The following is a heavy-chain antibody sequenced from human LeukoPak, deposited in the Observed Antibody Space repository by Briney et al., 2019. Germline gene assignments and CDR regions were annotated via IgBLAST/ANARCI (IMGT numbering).Heavy chain of an antibody. CDR1: AFIFSGHW. D-gene: IGHD2-15*01. V-gene: IGHV3-7*01. J-gene: IGHJ5*02. CDR2: IKEDGSER. Sequence: GGSLRLSCEGSAFIFSGHWMNWVRQTPGKGLEWVASIKEDGSERQYVDSVKGRFTVSRDNSKNTLFLQMNSLRAEDTAVYFCVRDYCSGGSCYESKWFDPWGQGTLVTVSS. CDR3: VRDYCSGGSCYESKWFDP.